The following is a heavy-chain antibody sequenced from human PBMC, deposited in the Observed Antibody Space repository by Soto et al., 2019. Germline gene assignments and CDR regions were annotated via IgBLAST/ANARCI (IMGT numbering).Heavy chain of an antibody. D-gene: IGHD3-22*01. CDR2: ISPFNGNT. J-gene: IGHJ6*02. CDR1: GYPFTHYG. V-gene: IGHV1-18*01. CDR3: ARDQSLDRSYYYGIDV. Sequence: GASLKVSCKSSGYPFTHYGITWVRQAPGQGLEWMGWISPFNGNTNYGQTLQGRVTLTTDTPTSTVHMELRSLRSDDTAVYYCARDQSLDRSYYYGIDVWGQGTTVTVSS.